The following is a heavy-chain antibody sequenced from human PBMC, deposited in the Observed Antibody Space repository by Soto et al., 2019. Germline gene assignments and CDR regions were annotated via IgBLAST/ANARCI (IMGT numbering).Heavy chain of an antibody. CDR1: GGSISSSSYY. V-gene: IGHV4-39*01. D-gene: IGHD3-9*01. J-gene: IGHJ6*02. Sequence: SETLSLTCTVSGGSISSSSYYWGWIRQPPGKGLEWIGSIYYSGSTYYNPSLKSRVTISVDTSKNQFSLKLSSVTAADTAVYYCAGETPSILAYDILTGSDYYYYGMDVWGQGTTVTVSS. CDR3: AGETPSILAYDILTGSDYYYYGMDV. CDR2: IYYSGST.